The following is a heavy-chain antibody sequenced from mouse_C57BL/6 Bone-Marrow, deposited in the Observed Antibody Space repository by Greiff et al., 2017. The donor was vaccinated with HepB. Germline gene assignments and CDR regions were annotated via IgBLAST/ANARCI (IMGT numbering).Heavy chain of an antibody. J-gene: IGHJ3*01. D-gene: IGHD2-13*01. V-gene: IGHV1-39*01. CDR3: AIYYGDGGEVWFAY. CDR2: INPNYGTT. CDR1: GYSFTDYN. Sequence: VQLKESGPELVKPGASVKISCKASGYSFTDYNMNWVKQSNGKSLEWIGVINPNYGTTSYNQKFKGKATLTVDQSSSTTYMTLTSLTSEDSAVNYCAIYYGDGGEVWFAYWGQGTLVTVSA.